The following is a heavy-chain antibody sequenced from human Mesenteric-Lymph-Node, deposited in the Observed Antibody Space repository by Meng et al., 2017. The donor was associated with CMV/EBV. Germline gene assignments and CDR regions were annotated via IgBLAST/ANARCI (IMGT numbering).Heavy chain of an antibody. CDR3: ARDVSIVGATGNWFDP. CDR1: GFTFSDAW. CDR2: IYNSGST. V-gene: IGHV4-4*02. D-gene: IGHD1-26*01. Sequence: GSLRLSCAASGFTFSDAWMSWVRQAPGKGLEWIGSIYNSGSTYYNPSLKSRVTISVDTSKNQFSLKLSSVTAADTAVYYCARDVSIVGATGNWFDPWGQGTLVTVSS. J-gene: IGHJ5*02.